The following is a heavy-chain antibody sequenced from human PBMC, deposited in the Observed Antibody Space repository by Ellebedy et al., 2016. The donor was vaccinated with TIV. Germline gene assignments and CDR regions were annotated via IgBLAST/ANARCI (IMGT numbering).Heavy chain of an antibody. D-gene: IGHD2-2*01. CDR2: IYYTGSA. CDR1: SDAITNASYY. V-gene: IGHV4-39*07. CDR3: ARDCYDRGMDV. Sequence: MPSETLSLTCTVSSDAITNASYYWGWLRQPPGKGLEWLGSIYYTGSAYYNESLSRRVSISIDTSRRQFSLTVTSVTAADTATYYGARDCYDRGMDVWGRGTTVTVSS. J-gene: IGHJ6*04.